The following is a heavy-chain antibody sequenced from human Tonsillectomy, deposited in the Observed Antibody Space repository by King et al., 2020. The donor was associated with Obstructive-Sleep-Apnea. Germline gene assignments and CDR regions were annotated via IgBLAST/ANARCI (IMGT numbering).Heavy chain of an antibody. J-gene: IGHJ4*02. Sequence: QLVQSGAEVKKPGASVRVSCKVSGSSLSELAVHWVRQAPGKGLEWMGGLDPEDGETIYAQRFQGRVTMTEDTPTASAYMKLSSLTYEDTAVYYCATGYYSGSYFLDYWGQGTLVTVSS. V-gene: IGHV1-24*01. CDR2: LDPEDGET. D-gene: IGHD1-26*01. CDR3: ATGYYSGSYFLDY. CDR1: GSSLSELA.